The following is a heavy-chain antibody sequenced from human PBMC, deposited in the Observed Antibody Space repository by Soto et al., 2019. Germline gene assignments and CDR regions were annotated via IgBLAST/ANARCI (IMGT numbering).Heavy chain of an antibody. CDR1: GYTFSSHG. V-gene: IGHV1-18*01. CDR2: ISGYNGNA. J-gene: IGHJ5*01. CDR3: AREGSYGWYDC. D-gene: IGHD2-15*01. Sequence: QVQLVQSGAEVRKPGASVKVSCKASGYTFSSHGIIWVRQAPGQGLEWMGWISGYNGNAKYAQRFQGRVTMTTDTSTSTVYMDLRSLGSDDSGVYYCAREGSYGWYDCWGQGTLVTVSS.